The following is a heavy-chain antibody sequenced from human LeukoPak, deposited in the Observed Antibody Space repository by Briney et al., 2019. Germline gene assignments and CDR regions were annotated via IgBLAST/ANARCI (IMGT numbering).Heavy chain of an antibody. CDR3: AKPFIVGATGYYYYYMDV. Sequence: GGSLRLSCAASGFSFRSYSMNWVRQAPGKGLEWVSFISSSSTYIYYADSMKGRFTISRDNSKNTLYLQMNSLRAEDTAVYYCAKPFIVGATGYYYYYMDVWGKGTTVTVSS. CDR1: GFSFRSYS. D-gene: IGHD1-26*01. V-gene: IGHV3-21*04. CDR2: ISSSSTYI. J-gene: IGHJ6*03.